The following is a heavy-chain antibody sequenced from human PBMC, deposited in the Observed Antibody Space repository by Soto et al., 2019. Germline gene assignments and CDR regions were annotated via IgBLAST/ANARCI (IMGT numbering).Heavy chain of an antibody. CDR2: ISGSGYST. J-gene: IGHJ5*02. CDR1: GFTFSDYA. Sequence: PGGSLRLSCAASGFTFSDYAMDGVRQAPGKGLEWVSVISGSGYSTYYADSVKGRFTISRDNSKNPLFLHMNSLRAEDTAVYYCAKAALRSTPHSSSNYQYNGFDPWGQGTLVTVSS. V-gene: IGHV3-23*01. D-gene: IGHD3-22*01. CDR3: AKAALRSTPHSSSNYQYNGFDP.